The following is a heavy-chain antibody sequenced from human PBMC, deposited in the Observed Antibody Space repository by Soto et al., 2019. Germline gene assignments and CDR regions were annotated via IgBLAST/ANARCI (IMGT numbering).Heavy chain of an antibody. D-gene: IGHD3-16*01. CDR3: ARNYDYVWGSYSP. CDR1: GGSISSGGYY. CDR2: IYYSGST. V-gene: IGHV4-31*03. Sequence: PSETLSLTCTVSGGSISSGGYYWSWIRQHPGKGLEWIGYIYYSGSTYYNPSLKSRVTISVDTSKNQFSLKLSSVTAADTAVYYCARNYDYVWGSYSPWGQGTLVTVSS. J-gene: IGHJ4*02.